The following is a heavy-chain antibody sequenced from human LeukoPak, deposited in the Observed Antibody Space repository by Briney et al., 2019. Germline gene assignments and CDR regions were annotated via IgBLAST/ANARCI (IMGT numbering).Heavy chain of an antibody. CDR1: GGSISSSSNY. D-gene: IGHD4-11*01. Sequence: PSETLSLTCSVSGGSISSSSNYWGWIRQPPGKGLEWIGYIYYSGSTNYNPSLKSRVTISVDTSKNQFSLKLSSVTAADTAVYYCARVTNYSNLDYWGQGTLVTVSS. V-gene: IGHV4-61*05. CDR3: ARVTNYSNLDY. CDR2: IYYSGST. J-gene: IGHJ4*02.